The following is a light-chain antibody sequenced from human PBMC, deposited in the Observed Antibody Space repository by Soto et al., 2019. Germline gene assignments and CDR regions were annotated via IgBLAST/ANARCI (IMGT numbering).Light chain of an antibody. J-gene: IGLJ2*01. V-gene: IGLV2-14*03. CDR2: DVS. CDR3: SSYSISSALV. CDR1: SADIGAFNY. Sequence: QSALTQPASVSGSPGQSITISCAGTSADIGAFNYVSWYQHHPGKAPKLLIYDVSDRPSGVSTRFSASKSANTASLTISGLQADDEADYYCSSYSISSALVFGGGTKVTVL.